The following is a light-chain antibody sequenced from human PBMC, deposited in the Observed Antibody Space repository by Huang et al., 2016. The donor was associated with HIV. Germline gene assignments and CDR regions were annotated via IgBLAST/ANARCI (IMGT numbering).Light chain of an antibody. V-gene: IGKV1-39*01. CDR1: QSITNS. J-gene: IGKJ1*01. CDR2: AAS. CDR3: QQSYTTPWT. Sequence: DIQMTQSPSSLSASVGDRVTMTCRASQSITNSVNWYRQKPGKAPKLLIYAASSLKSGVPSRFSGSGSGTDFTLTISSLQPEDFATYYCQQSYTTPWTFGQGTKVEIK.